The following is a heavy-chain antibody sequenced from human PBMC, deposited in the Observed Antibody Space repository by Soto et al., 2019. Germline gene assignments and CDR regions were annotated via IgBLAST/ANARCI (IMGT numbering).Heavy chain of an antibody. CDR2: ISYDGSNK. D-gene: IGHD1-7*01. CDR1: GFTFSSYA. J-gene: IGHJ6*02. V-gene: IGHV3-30-3*01. Sequence: GGSLRLSCAACGFTFSSYAMHWVRQAPGKGLEWVAVISYDGSNKYYADSVKGRFTISRDNSKNTLYLQMNSLRAEDTAVYYCARETELELIPYGMDVWGQGTTVTVSS. CDR3: ARETELELIPYGMDV.